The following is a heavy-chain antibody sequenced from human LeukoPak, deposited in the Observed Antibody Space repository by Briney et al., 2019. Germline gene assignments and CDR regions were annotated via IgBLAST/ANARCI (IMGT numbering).Heavy chain of an antibody. CDR1: GFTFSSYE. CDR3: ARDELYCSGGSCSSNAGY. D-gene: IGHD2-15*01. V-gene: IGHV3-48*03. Sequence: GALRLSCAASGFTFSSYEMNWVRQAPGKGLEWVSYISSSGSTIYYADSVKGRFTISRDNAKNSLYLQMNSLRAEDTAVYYCARDELYCSGGSCSSNAGYWGQGTLVTVSS. J-gene: IGHJ4*02. CDR2: ISSSGSTI.